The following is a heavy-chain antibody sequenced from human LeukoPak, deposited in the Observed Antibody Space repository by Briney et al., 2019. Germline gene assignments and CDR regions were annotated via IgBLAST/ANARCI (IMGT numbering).Heavy chain of an antibody. CDR1: GGSISSY. CDR2: IYYSGST. Sequence: PSETLSLTCTVSGGSISSYWTWIRQPPGKGLEWIGYIYYSGSTNYNPSLKSRVTISVDTSKNQFSLKLTSVTAADTAVYYCARGVNSGYFDYCGQGTLVTVSS. CDR3: ARGVNSGYFDY. D-gene: IGHD1-26*01. J-gene: IGHJ4*02. V-gene: IGHV4-59*01.